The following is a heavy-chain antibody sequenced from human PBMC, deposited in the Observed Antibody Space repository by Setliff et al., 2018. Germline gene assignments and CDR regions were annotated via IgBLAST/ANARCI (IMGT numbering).Heavy chain of an antibody. CDR2: IHYSGNT. J-gene: IGHJ6*03. CDR3: ARERYYNFWNGYDYYYYYMDV. CDR1: GGSINRDY. V-gene: IGHV4-59*12. D-gene: IGHD3-3*01. Sequence: SETLSLTCSVSGGSINRDYWNWIRQPPGKGLEWIGYIHYSGNTNYNPSLKSRVTISFNISRDNSKNMVYLQMNSLSAEDTAVYYCARERYYNFWNGYDYYYYYMDVWGIGTTVTVSS.